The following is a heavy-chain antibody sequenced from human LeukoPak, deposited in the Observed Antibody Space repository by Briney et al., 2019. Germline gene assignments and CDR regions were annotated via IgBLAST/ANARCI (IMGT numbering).Heavy chain of an antibody. Sequence: GGSLRLSCVASGFAFGKYWMSWVRQAPGKGLEWVANIKLDGSEKNYVDSVKGRFTISRDTSKNTLYLQVKSLRAEDTAVYYCARGGGYYPIDYWGQGTLVTVSS. CDR3: ARGGGYYPIDY. D-gene: IGHD2-15*01. CDR2: IKLDGSEK. V-gene: IGHV3-7*03. CDR1: GFAFGKYW. J-gene: IGHJ4*02.